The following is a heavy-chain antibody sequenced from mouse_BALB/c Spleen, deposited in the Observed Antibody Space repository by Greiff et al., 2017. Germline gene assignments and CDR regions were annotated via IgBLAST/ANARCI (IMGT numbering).Heavy chain of an antibody. CDR2: ISYSGST. D-gene: IGHD1-2*01. V-gene: IGHV3-8*02. Sequence: EVQLQQSGPSLVKPSQTLSLTCSVTGDSITSGYWNWIRKFPGNKLEYMGYISYSGSTYYNPSLKSRISITRDTSKNQYYLQLNSVTTEDTATYYCARSPATDNYYAMDYWGQGTSVTVSS. CDR1: GDSITSGY. J-gene: IGHJ4*01. CDR3: ARSPATDNYYAMDY.